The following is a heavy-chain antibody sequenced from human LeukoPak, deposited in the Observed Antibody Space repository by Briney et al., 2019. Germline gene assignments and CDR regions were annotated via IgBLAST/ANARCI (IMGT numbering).Heavy chain of an antibody. CDR1: GDTFSDYH. Sequence: ASVKVSCKAVGDTFSDYHIHWVRQAPGQGLQWMGWINPNSGGTILAQKFQGRVTMTRDTSIRTAYMELSSLKSDDTAVYYCARGQISYSSSWYFDYWGQGTLVTVSS. D-gene: IGHD6-13*01. V-gene: IGHV1-2*02. J-gene: IGHJ4*02. CDR2: INPNSGGT. CDR3: ARGQISYSSSWYFDY.